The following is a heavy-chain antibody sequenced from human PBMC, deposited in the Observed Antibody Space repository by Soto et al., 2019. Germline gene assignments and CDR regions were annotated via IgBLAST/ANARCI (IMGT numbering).Heavy chain of an antibody. J-gene: IGHJ2*01. CDR3: ARQRVVPAVWETTWYFDL. D-gene: IGHD2-2*01. V-gene: IGHV4-59*03. Sequence: QVQLQESGPGLVKPSETLSLTCTVSGDSISSYYWSWIRQPPGKGLEWIGYIYYSGSTNYNPSLKSRVTLSVDTYKNQFSLGLTSVTAADTAVYYCARQRVVPAVWETTWYFDLWGRGTLVTVSS. CDR1: GDSISSYY. CDR2: IYYSGST.